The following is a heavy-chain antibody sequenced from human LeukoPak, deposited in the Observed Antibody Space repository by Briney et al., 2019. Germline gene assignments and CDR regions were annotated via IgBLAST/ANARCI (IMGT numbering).Heavy chain of an antibody. V-gene: IGHV1-18*01. CDR1: GYTFTSYG. Sequence: AGVKVSCKASGYTFTSYGFSWVRQAPGQGLEWMGLISSYNGDTNYAQKLQGRVNMTTDTSTSTAYMELRRLRSDGTAVYYCARNYYDSSGYYHTFDYWGQGALVTVS. D-gene: IGHD3-22*01. CDR2: ISSYNGDT. J-gene: IGHJ4*02. CDR3: ARNYYDSSGYYHTFDY.